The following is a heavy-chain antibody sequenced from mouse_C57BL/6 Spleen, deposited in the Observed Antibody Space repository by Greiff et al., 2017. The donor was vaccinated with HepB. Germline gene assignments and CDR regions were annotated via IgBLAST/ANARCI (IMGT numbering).Heavy chain of an antibody. CDR3: ARPGDGSSLDY. CDR2: INPNNGGT. D-gene: IGHD1-1*01. V-gene: IGHV1-26*01. J-gene: IGHJ2*01. Sequence: EVQLQQSGPELVKPGASVKISCKASGYTFTDYYMNWVKQSHGKSLEWIGDINPNNGGTSYNQKFKGKATLTVDKSSSTAYMELRSLTSEDSAVYYCARPGDGSSLDYWGQGTTLTVSS. CDR1: GYTFTDYY.